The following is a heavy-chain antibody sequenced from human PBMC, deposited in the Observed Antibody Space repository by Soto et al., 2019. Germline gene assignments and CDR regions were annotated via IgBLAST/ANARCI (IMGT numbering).Heavy chain of an antibody. V-gene: IGHV1-46*01. CDR3: ARDWAENYKTLYFDY. D-gene: IGHD1-7*01. J-gene: IGHJ4*02. CDR2: INPSGGST. CDR1: GYTFTSYY. Sequence: EASVKVSCKASGYTFTSYYMHWVRQAPGQGLEWMGIINPSGGSTSYAQKFQGRVTMTRDTSTSTVYMELSSLRSEDTAVYYCARDWAENYKTLYFDYWGQGTLVTVSS.